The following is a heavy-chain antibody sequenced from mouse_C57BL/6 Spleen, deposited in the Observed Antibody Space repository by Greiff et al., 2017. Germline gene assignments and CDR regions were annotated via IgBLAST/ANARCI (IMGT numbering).Heavy chain of an antibody. CDR3: ARTDDGYLYYAMDY. D-gene: IGHD2-3*01. CDR2: IHPNSGST. CDR1: GYTFTSYW. V-gene: IGHV1-64*01. Sequence: VQLQQPGAELVKPGASVKLSCKASGYTFTSYWMHWVKQRPGQGLEWIGMIHPNSGSTNYNEKFKSKATLTVDKSSSTAYMQLSSLTSEDSAVYYCARTDDGYLYYAMDYWGQGTSVTVSS. J-gene: IGHJ4*01.